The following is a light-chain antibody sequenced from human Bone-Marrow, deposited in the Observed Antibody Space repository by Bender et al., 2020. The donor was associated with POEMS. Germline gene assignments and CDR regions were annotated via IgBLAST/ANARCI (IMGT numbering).Light chain of an antibody. J-gene: IGLJ1*01. CDR1: SRDIGTYDY. Sequence: QSALTQPASVSGSPGQSITISCTGTSRDIGTYDYVSWYQQHPGKAPKLMIYDVSNRPSGVSNRFSGSKSGNTASLTISGLQAEDEANYYCSSYTSSSTIVLGTGTKVTVL. V-gene: IGLV2-14*03. CDR2: DVS. CDR3: SSYTSSSTIV.